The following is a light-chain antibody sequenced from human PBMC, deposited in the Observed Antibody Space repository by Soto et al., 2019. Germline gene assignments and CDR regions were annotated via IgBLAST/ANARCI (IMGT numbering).Light chain of an antibody. J-gene: IGLJ2*01. CDR2: EVS. Sequence: QSVLTQPASVSGSPGQSITISCTGTSSDVGSYNLVSWYQQHPGNAPKLMIYEVSKRPSGVSNRFSGSKSGNTASLTISGLQAEYEADYYCCSYACSSTLVFGGGTKVTVL. CDR1: SSDVGSYNL. V-gene: IGLV2-23*02. CDR3: CSYACSSTLV.